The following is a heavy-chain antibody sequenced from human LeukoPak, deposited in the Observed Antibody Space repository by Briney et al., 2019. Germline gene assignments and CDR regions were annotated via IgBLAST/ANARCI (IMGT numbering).Heavy chain of an antibody. CDR3: ARDPYSDHYFDY. J-gene: IGHJ4*02. Sequence: ASVKVSCKASGYTFTSYYMHWVPQSPGQRLEWMGIINPSGGSTSYAQKFQGRVTMTSDMSTSTVYMELSSLRSEDTAVYYCARDPYSDHYFDYWGQGTLVTVSS. CDR1: GYTFTSYY. CDR2: INPSGGST. D-gene: IGHD5-18*01. V-gene: IGHV1-46*01.